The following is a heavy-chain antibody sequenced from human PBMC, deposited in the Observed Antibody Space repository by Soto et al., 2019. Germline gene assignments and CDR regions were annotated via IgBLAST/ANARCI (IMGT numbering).Heavy chain of an antibody. V-gene: IGHV1-24*01. CDR1: GYTLTELS. Sequence: ASVKVSCKVSGYTLTELSMHWVRQAPGKGLEWMGGFDPEDGETIYAQKFQGRVTMTEDTSTDTAYMELSSLRSEDTGVYYCATYSSITMVRGVIIFDYWGQGTLVTVSS. D-gene: IGHD3-10*01. CDR3: ATYSSITMVRGVIIFDY. CDR2: FDPEDGET. J-gene: IGHJ4*02.